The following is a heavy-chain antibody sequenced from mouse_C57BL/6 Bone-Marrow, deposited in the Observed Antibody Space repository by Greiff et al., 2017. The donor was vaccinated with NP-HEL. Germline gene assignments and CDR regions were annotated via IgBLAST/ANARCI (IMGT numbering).Heavy chain of an antibody. CDR3: ARVRWSYYAMDY. Sequence: QVQLKQSGAELAKPGASVKLSCKASGYTFTSYWMHWVKQRPGQGLEWIGYINPSSGYTKYNQKSKDKATLTADKSSSTAYMQLSSLTYEDSAVYYCARVRWSYYAMDYWGQGTSVTVSS. J-gene: IGHJ4*01. D-gene: IGHD2-3*01. CDR1: GYTFTSYW. V-gene: IGHV1-7*01. CDR2: INPSSGYT.